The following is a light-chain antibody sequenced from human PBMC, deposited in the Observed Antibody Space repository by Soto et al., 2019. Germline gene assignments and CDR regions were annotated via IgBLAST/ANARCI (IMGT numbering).Light chain of an antibody. V-gene: IGLV2-14*01. J-gene: IGLJ2*01. Sequence: QSALTQPASVSGSPGQSITISCTGTSSDLGNYNYVSWYQQHPGKAPKLMIYEVSNRPSGVSNCFSGSKSGNTASLTISGLQAEDEADYYCSSYTTSRTVVFGGGTQLTVL. CDR2: EVS. CDR1: SSDLGNYNY. CDR3: SSYTTSRTVV.